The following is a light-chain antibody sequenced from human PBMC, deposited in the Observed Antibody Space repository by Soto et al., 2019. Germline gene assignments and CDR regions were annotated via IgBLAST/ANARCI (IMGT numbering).Light chain of an antibody. CDR1: QAISNY. J-gene: IGKJ3*01. V-gene: IGKV1-33*01. Sequence: DIQMTQSPPSLSASVGDRVTITCQASQAISNYLIWYQQKPGTAPKLLIYDAVNLEIGVPSRFSGSGSGTDFTFTISSLQPEDIATYYCQQYYSLPLTFGPGTKLDIK. CDR3: QQYYSLPLT. CDR2: DAV.